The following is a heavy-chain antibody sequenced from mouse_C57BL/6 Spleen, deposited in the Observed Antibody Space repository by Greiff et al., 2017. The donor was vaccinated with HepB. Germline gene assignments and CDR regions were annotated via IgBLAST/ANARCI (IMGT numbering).Heavy chain of an antibody. CDR2: IYPGDGDT. D-gene: IGHD3-2*02. J-gene: IGHJ3*01. Sequence: VQLQQSGAELVKPGASVKISCKASGYAFSSYWMNWVKQRPGKGLEWIGQIYPGDGDTNYNGKFKGKATLTADKSSSTAYMQLSSLTSEDSAVYFCARSGAAQATAWFAYWGQGTLVTVSA. CDR1: GYAFSSYW. V-gene: IGHV1-80*01. CDR3: ARSGAAQATAWFAY.